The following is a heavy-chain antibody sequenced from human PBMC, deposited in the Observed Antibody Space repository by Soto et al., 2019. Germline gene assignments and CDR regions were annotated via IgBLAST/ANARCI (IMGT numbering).Heavy chain of an antibody. V-gene: IGHV3-74*01. CDR3: AGGFAARFDY. J-gene: IGHJ4*02. D-gene: IGHD5-12*01. Sequence: EVQLVESGGGLVQPGGSLRLSCAASGFTFSSYSMHWVRQAPGKGLVWVSRINGDGSSSRYADSMKGRFTISRDNAKNKMDLQVNSLRADDTAVYFCAGGFAARFDYWGQGILVTVSS. CDR2: INGDGSSS. CDR1: GFTFSSYS.